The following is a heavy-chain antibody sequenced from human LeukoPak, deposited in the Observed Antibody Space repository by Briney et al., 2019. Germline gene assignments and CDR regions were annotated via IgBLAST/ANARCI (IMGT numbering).Heavy chain of an antibody. V-gene: IGHV4-39*01. CDR3: ARLPYISGWPPKTKYYFDY. J-gene: IGHJ4*02. CDR1: GDSISSSSYY. CDR2: IYYSGST. D-gene: IGHD6-19*01. Sequence: SETLSLTCTVSGDSISSSSYYWGWIRQPPGKGLEWIGSIYYSGSTYYNPSLKSRVTMSVDTSKNQFSLNLSSVTAADTAVYYCARLPYISGWPPKTKYYFDYWGQGTLVTVSS.